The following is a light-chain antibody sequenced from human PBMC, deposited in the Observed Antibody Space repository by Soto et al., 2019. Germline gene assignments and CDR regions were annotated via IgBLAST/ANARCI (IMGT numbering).Light chain of an antibody. CDR1: RRVTNC. CDR2: GAS. V-gene: IGKV3-15*01. CDR3: HQYNHWLPRT. Sequence: EIVLTQSPATLSVSPGETASLSCRASRRVTNCLAWYQQKPGQAPRLLIYGASTRAAGFPARFSGSGSGTEFTLTISSLQSEDFAVYYCHQYNHWLPRTFGQGTKVDIK. J-gene: IGKJ1*01.